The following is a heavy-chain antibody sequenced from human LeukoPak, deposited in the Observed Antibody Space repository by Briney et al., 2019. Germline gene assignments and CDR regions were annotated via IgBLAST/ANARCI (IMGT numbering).Heavy chain of an antibody. CDR2: IYYSGST. CDR3: ARVHSGSYYADYYHYMDV. V-gene: IGHV4-59*01. J-gene: IGHJ6*03. Sequence: SETLSLTCTVSGGSISSYYWSWIRQPPGKGLEWIGYIYYSGSTNYNPSLKSRVTISVDTSKNQFSLKLSSVTAADTAVYYCARVHSGSYYADYYHYMDVWGKGTTVTVSS. CDR1: GGSISSYY. D-gene: IGHD1-26*01.